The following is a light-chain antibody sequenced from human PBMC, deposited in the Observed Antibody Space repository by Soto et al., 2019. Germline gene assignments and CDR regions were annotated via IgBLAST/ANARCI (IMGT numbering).Light chain of an antibody. CDR3: QQYNNWPPLT. Sequence: EMGLTQSPATLSLSPGERATLSCRASQRVSSYLAWYQQKPGQAPRLLIYGASTRATGIPARFSGSGSGTEFTLTISSLQSEDFAVYYCQQYNNWPPLTFGGGTKVDIK. J-gene: IGKJ4*01. CDR2: GAS. V-gene: IGKV3-15*01. CDR1: QRVSSY.